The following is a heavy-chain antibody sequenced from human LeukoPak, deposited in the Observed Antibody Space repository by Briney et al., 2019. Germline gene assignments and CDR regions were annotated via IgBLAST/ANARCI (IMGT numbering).Heavy chain of an antibody. CDR2: ISAYNGNT. Sequence: GASVKVSCKASGYTFTSYGISWVRQAPGQGLEWMGWISAYNGNTNYAQKLQGRVTMTTDTSTSTAYMELGSLRSDDTAVYYCARVNSHRSGSYNWFDPWGQGTLVTVSS. D-gene: IGHD1-26*01. CDR3: ARVNSHRSGSYNWFDP. J-gene: IGHJ5*02. CDR1: GYTFTSYG. V-gene: IGHV1-18*01.